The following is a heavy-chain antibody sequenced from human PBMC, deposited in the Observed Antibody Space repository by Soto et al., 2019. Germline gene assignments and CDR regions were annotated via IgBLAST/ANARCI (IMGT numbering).Heavy chain of an antibody. CDR2: ISGSGGST. J-gene: IGHJ6*03. CDR3: AKRGTLNYYYYYMDV. Sequence: GGFMRLSCAASGFTFSSYAMSWVRQAPGKGLEWVSAISGSGGSTYYADSVKGRFTISRDNSKNTLYLQMNSLRAEDTAVYYCAKRGTLNYYYYYMDVWGKGTTDPVSS. D-gene: IGHD1-1*01. CDR1: GFTFSSYA. V-gene: IGHV3-23*01.